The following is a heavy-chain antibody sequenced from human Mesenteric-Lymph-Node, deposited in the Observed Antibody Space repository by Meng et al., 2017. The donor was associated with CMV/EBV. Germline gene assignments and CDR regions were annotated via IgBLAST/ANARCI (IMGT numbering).Heavy chain of an antibody. CDR1: GFTLGDYA. D-gene: IGHD3-16*01. V-gene: IGHV3-21*01. J-gene: IGHJ3*02. CDR2: ISSTSAYI. Sequence: GESLKISRTASGFTLGDYAMSWVRQAPGKGLEWVSSISSTSAYIFYAGSVKGRFTISRDNAKNSLYLQMNSLRAEDTAVYYCTRNSGLGKGDPFDIWGQGTMVTVSS. CDR3: TRNSGLGKGDPFDI.